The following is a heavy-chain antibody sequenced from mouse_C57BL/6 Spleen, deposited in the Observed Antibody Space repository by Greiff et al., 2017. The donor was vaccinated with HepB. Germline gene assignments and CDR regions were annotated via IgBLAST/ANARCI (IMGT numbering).Heavy chain of an antibody. D-gene: IGHD1-1*01. CDR2: IYPGSGNT. Sequence: QVQLKESGAELVRPGASVKLSCKASGYTFTDYYINWVKQRPGQGLEWIARIYPGSGNTYYNEKFKGKATLTAEKSSSTAYMQLSSLTSEDSAVYFCAREGYGSGFAYWGQGTLVTVSA. V-gene: IGHV1-76*01. CDR1: GYTFTDYY. J-gene: IGHJ3*01. CDR3: AREGYGSGFAY.